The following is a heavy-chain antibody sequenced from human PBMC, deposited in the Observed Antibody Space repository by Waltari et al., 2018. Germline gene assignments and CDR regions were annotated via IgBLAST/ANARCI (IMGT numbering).Heavy chain of an antibody. CDR2: INQRGST. V-gene: IGHV4-34*01. CDR3: ARVDYYDSSGYYDEGDY. J-gene: IGHJ4*02. CDR1: GGSFSGYY. Sequence: QVQLQQWGAGLLKPSETLSLTCAVYGGSFSGYYWSWIRQPPGTGLEWLGEINQRGSTKYNPSLKIRVTISVDTSKNQLSLKLSSVTAADTAVYYCARVDYYDSSGYYDEGDYWGQGTLVTVSS. D-gene: IGHD3-22*01.